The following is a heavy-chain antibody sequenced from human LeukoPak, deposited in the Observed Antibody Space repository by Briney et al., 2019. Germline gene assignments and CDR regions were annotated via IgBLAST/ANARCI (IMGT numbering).Heavy chain of an antibody. Sequence: GGSLRLSCAASGFTFSSYGMHWVRQAPGKGLEWVAVISYDGSNKYYADSVKGRFTISRDNSKNTLYLQMNSLRAGDTAVYYYAKKGDMNGGAFDIWGQGTMVTVSS. CDR2: ISYDGSNK. V-gene: IGHV3-30*18. J-gene: IGHJ3*02. CDR1: GFTFSSYG. D-gene: IGHD2-15*01. CDR3: AKKGDMNGGAFDI.